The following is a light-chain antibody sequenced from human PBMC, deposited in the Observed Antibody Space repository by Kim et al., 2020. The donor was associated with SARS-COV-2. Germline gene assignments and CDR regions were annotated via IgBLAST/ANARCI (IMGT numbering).Light chain of an antibody. J-gene: IGLJ2*01. Sequence: SYELTQPPSVSVSPGQTASITCSGDKLGDKYACLYQQKPGQSPVLVIYQDSKRPSGIPERFSGSNSGNTATLTISGTQAMDEADYYCQAWDSSTAVFGGG. V-gene: IGLV3-1*01. CDR1: KLGDKY. CDR3: QAWDSSTAV. CDR2: QDS.